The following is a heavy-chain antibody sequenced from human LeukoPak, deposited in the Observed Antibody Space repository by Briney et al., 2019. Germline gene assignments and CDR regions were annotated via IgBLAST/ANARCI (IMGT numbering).Heavy chain of an antibody. Sequence: ASVTVSCKASGGTFSSYAISWVRQAPGQGLEWMGGIIPIFGTANYAQKFQGRVTITADESTSTAYMELSSLRSEDTAVYYCAKQAGQQLAFDYWGQGTLVTVSS. CDR1: GGTFSSYA. J-gene: IGHJ4*02. V-gene: IGHV1-69*13. CDR2: IIPIFGTA. CDR3: AKQAGQQLAFDY. D-gene: IGHD6-13*01.